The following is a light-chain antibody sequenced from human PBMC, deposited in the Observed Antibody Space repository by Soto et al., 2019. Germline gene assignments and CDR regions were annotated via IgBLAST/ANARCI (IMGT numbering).Light chain of an antibody. CDR1: QSIGVW. J-gene: IGKJ1*01. CDR3: QYYDNYSWT. Sequence: DIQLTQSPSTLSASVGDRVTITCRASQSIGVWLTWYQQKPGKAPKFLIYKTSTLESGVPSRFSGSGSGTEFALTNSSLQPDDFATYHCQYYDNYSWTFGQGTKVEIK. CDR2: KTS. V-gene: IGKV1-5*03.